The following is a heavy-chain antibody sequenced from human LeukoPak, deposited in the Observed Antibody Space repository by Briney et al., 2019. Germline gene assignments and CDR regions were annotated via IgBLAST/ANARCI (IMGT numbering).Heavy chain of an antibody. CDR1: GFSFSSYG. V-gene: IGHV3-21*01. J-gene: IGHJ4*02. CDR3: ARGYYFDY. CDR2: ISSSSSKT. Sequence: GGSLRLSCAASGFSFSSYGMNWVRQAPGKGLEWVSSISSSSSKTYYADSVKGRFAISRDYGKNSMYLQMHSLRAEDTAVYYCARGYYFDYWGQGTLVTVSS.